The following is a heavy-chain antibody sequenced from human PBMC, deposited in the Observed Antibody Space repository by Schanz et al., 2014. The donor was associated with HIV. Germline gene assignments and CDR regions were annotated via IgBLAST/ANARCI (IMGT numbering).Heavy chain of an antibody. D-gene: IGHD5-18*01. Sequence: EVRLLESGGGLVQPGGSLRLSCAVSGFTFYNYAMNWVRQAPGKGVEYVANISGGGRDKYYADSVRGRVTISRDNPKNTLYLQIDSLRVEDTAMYYCAKERNGYNQPIESWGHGTLVSVSS. V-gene: IGHV3-23*01. CDR3: AKERNGYNQPIES. J-gene: IGHJ5*01. CDR2: ISGGGRDK. CDR1: GFTFYNYA.